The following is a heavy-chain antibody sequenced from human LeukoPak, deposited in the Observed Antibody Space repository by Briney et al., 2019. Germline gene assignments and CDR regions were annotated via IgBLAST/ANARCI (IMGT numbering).Heavy chain of an antibody. CDR2: IYYSGST. Sequence: PSETLSLTCTVSGGSISSYYWSWIRQPPGKGLEWIGYIYYSGSTNYNPSLKSRVTISVDTSNNQFSLKLSSVTAADTAVYYCARMTPFYDSSGYYSWGQGTLVTVSS. CDR1: GGSISSYY. CDR3: ARMTPFYDSSGYYS. D-gene: IGHD3-22*01. V-gene: IGHV4-59*08. J-gene: IGHJ4*02.